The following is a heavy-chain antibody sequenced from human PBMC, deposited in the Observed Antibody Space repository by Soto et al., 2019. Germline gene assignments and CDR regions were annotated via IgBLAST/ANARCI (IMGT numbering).Heavy chain of an antibody. CDR1: GGTFSSYA. CDR3: ARDIIIGSNAFEI. Sequence: SVKVSCKASGGTFSSYAISLVRQAPGQGLEWMGGIIPIFGTANYAQKFQGRLTITANESKSTAYMELSRLRSEDTAVYYWARDIIIGSNAFEIWGQGTMVTVSS. J-gene: IGHJ3*02. V-gene: IGHV1-69*13. D-gene: IGHD1-26*01. CDR2: IIPIFGTA.